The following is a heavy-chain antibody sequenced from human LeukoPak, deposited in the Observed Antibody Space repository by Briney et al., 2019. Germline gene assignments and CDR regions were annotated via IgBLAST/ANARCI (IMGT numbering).Heavy chain of an antibody. Sequence: PGGSLRLSCAASGFTFSGSAMSWVRQAPGEGLEWVSLISYSGANSYYTDSVRGRFTISRDNSKDTLFLQMNSLRAEDTAIYYCARRGYFDFWGQGTLVTVSS. CDR1: GFTFSGSA. V-gene: IGHV3-23*01. CDR3: ARRGYFDF. D-gene: IGHD5-12*01. CDR2: ISYSGANS. J-gene: IGHJ4*02.